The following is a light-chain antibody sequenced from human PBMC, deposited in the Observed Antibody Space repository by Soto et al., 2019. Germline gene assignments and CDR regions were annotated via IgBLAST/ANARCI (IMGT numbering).Light chain of an antibody. Sequence: GVMTQSPLSLFVTLGQPACISCRSSPSLLSEDGDAYLNWLHQRPGQTPRRLIYMVSKRDSGVPDRFSGSGSGTNFTLKISRVEAEDLGFYYCIQRTHCSPTLGQGTKVDI. V-gene: IGKV2-30*01. CDR3: IQRTHCSPT. CDR1: PSLLSEDGDAY. CDR2: MVS. J-gene: IGKJ1*01.